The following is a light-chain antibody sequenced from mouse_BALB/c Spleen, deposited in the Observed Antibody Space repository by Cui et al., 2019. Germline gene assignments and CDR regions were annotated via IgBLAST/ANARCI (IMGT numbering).Light chain of an antibody. CDR2: DTS. V-gene: IGKV4-55*01. CDR1: SSVSY. J-gene: IGKJ1*01. CDR3: QQWSSYT. Sequence: QIVLTQSPAIMSASPGEKVTMTCSASSSVSYMYWYQQKPGSSPRLLIYDTSNLASGVPVRFSGSGSGTSYSLTISRMEAEDAATYYCQQWSSYTFGGGTKLGIK.